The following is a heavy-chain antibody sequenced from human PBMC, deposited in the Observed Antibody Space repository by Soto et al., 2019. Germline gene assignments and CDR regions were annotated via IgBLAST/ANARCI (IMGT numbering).Heavy chain of an antibody. CDR3: AREGDSGYDFNWFDP. D-gene: IGHD5-12*01. V-gene: IGHV4-31*03. CDR2: IYYSGST. Sequence: QVQLQESGPGLVKPSQTLSLTCTVSGGSISSGGYYWSWIRQHPGKGLEWIGYIYYSGSTYYNPSLKSRVTISVDTSKNQFSLKLSSVTAADTAVYYCAREGDSGYDFNWFDPWGQGTLVTVSS. CDR1: GGSISSGGYY. J-gene: IGHJ5*02.